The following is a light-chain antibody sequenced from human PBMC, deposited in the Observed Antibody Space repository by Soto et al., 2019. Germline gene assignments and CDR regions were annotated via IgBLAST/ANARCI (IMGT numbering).Light chain of an antibody. V-gene: IGKV1-39*01. CDR1: QSISSY. J-gene: IGKJ2*01. Sequence: DIQMTQSPSSLSASVGDRVTITCRASQSISSYLNWYQQKPGKAPKLVIYAASSLQSGVPSRFSGSGSGTDFTLTISSLQPEDFATYHCQESYSTPPMYTFGQGTKLEIK. CDR2: AAS. CDR3: QESYSTPPMYT.